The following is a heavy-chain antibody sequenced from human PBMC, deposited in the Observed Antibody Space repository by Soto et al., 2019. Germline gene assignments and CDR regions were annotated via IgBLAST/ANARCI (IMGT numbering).Heavy chain of an antibody. V-gene: IGHV1-69*01. CDR3: ARGGGPYVWFNEF. CDR2: IIPVFGTT. CDR1: GGLFSSFA. J-gene: IGHJ4*02. Sequence: QGQLVQSGAEVKKPGPSVKFSCKDSGGLFSSFAITWVRQAPGQGLEWMGGIIPVFGTTNYEQKFQGRVTITADESTNTAYMELSSLTSDDTAMYYCARGGGPYVWFNEFWGQGTQVTVSS. D-gene: IGHD3-16*01.